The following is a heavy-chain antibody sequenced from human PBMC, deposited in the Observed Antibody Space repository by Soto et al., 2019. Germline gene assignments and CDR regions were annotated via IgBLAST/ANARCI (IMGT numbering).Heavy chain of an antibody. V-gene: IGHV3-21*06. CDR1: GFTFSIYS. J-gene: IGHJ3*02. CDR3: AREAHFYGRSDVYDI. Sequence: KPEGSLRLSCAASGFTFSIYSMTWVRQAPGKGLEWVSSIDSSSNYIYNADSVKGRFTISRDNANNSVYLQMNSLRVEDTAVYFCAREAHFYGRSDVYDIWGQGTMVTVSS. CDR2: IDSSSNYI. D-gene: IGHD4-17*01.